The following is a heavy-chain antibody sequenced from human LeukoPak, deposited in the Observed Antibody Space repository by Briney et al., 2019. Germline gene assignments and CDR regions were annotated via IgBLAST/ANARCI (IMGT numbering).Heavy chain of an antibody. CDR1: GFIFSDYY. D-gene: IGHD3-22*01. CDR2: ISDSGSTI. J-gene: IGHJ4*02. V-gene: IGHV3-11*01. Sequence: GGSLRLSCAASGFIFSDYYMTWIRQTPGKGLEWLSYISDSGSTINYADSVKGRLTISRDNAKKSLFLQVNSLRAEDTAVYYCAVYYDSSGSIDHWGQGTLVTVSS. CDR3: AVYYDSSGSIDH.